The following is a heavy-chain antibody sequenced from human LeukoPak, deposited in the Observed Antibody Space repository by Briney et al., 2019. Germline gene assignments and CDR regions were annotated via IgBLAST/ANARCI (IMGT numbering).Heavy chain of an antibody. Sequence: GGSLRLSCAASGFTFSSYAMSWVRQAPGKGLEWVSAISGSGGRRYYADSVKGRFTISRDNSKNTLYLQMNSLGAEDTAVYYCAKEVQWLVLNGLFDYWGQGTRVTVSS. V-gene: IGHV3-23*01. D-gene: IGHD6-19*01. CDR3: AKEVQWLVLNGLFDY. CDR2: ISGSGGRR. CDR1: GFTFSSYA. J-gene: IGHJ4*02.